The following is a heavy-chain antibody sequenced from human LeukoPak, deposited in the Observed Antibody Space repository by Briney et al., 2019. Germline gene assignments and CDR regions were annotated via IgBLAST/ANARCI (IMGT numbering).Heavy chain of an antibody. CDR1: GFTFSTYW. Sequence: GGSLRLSCAASGFTFSTYWMHWVRQAPGMGLVWVSRINTDGSSTSYADSVKGRFTISRDNAKNTLYLQINSLRAEDTAVYYCARGATYAYYQSYWGQGTLVTVSS. J-gene: IGHJ4*02. D-gene: IGHD1-26*01. CDR3: ARGATYAYYQSY. V-gene: IGHV3-74*01. CDR2: INTDGSST.